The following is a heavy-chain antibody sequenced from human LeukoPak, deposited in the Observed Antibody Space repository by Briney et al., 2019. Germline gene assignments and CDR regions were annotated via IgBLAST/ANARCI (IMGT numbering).Heavy chain of an antibody. CDR1: GFTCSDYY. CDR3: ARATRYCSSTSCTYYFDY. D-gene: IGHD2-2*01. V-gene: IGHV3-11*01. J-gene: IGHJ4*02. Sequence: PGGSLRLSCAASGFTCSDYYMSWIRQAPGKGQEWVSYISSSGSTIYYADSVKGRFTISRDNAKNSLYLQMNSLRAEDTAVYYCARATRYCSSTSCTYYFDYWGQGTLVTVSS. CDR2: ISSSGSTI.